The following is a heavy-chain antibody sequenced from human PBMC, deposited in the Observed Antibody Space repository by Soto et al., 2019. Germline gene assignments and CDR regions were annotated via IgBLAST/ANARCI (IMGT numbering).Heavy chain of an antibody. CDR2: TYYRSKWYN. CDR3: ARGQAGIGRGELAFDI. V-gene: IGHV6-1*01. D-gene: IGHD1-7*01. CDR1: GDSVSSNSAA. J-gene: IGHJ3*02. Sequence: SQTLSLTCAISGDSVSSNSAAWNWIRQSPSRGLEWLGRTYYRSKWYNDYAVSVKSRITINPDTSKNQFSLQLNSVTPEDTAVDYGARGQAGIGRGELAFDIWGQGTMVTVSS.